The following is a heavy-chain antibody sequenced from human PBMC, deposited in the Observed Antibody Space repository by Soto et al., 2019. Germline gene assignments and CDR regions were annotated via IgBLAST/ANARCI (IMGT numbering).Heavy chain of an antibody. D-gene: IGHD2-2*01. CDR1: GYTFTSYA. CDR2: ISAYNGNT. J-gene: IGHJ4*02. Sequence: QVQLVQSGGEVKKPGASVKVSCKASGYTFTSYAISWVRQAPGQGLEWMGWISAYNGNTNYAQKLQGRVTLTTDPSTSTAYLELRSLRSDDTAVYNCAIEDPPAHYWGQGTLVTVSS. CDR3: AIEDPPAHY. V-gene: IGHV1-18*01.